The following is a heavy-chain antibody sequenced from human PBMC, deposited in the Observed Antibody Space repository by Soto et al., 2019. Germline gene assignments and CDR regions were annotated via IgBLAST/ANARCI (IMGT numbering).Heavy chain of an antibody. Sequence: QVQLQESGPGLVKPSQTLSLTCTVSGGSISSGGYYWSWIRQHPGKGLEWIGYIYYSGSTYYNPSLKSQVTISVDTSKNQFSLKLSSVTAADTAVYYCARSNRRYDYVWGSYRYSFDYWGQGTLVTVSS. J-gene: IGHJ4*02. CDR1: GGSISSGGYY. CDR2: IYYSGST. CDR3: ARSNRRYDYVWGSYRYSFDY. V-gene: IGHV4-31*01. D-gene: IGHD3-16*02.